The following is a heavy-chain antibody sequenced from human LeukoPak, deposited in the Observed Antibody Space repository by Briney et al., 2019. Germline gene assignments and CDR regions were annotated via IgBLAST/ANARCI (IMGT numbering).Heavy chain of an antibody. CDR3: ARGVAGLRFLEWLLFTPYYFDY. CDR1: GYSISSGYY. CDR2: IYHSGST. J-gene: IGHJ4*02. V-gene: IGHV4-38-2*02. D-gene: IGHD3-3*01. Sequence: PSETLSLTCTVSGYSISSGYYWGWIRQPPGKGPEWIGSIYHSGSTYYNPSLKSRVTISVDTSKNQFSLKLSSVTAADTAVYYCARGVAGLRFLEWLLFTPYYFDYRGQGTLVTVSS.